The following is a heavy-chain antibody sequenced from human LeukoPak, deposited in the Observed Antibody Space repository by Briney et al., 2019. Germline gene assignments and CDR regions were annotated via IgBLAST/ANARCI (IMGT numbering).Heavy chain of an antibody. J-gene: IGHJ3*02. D-gene: IGHD1-1*01. V-gene: IGHV3-20*04. CDR1: GYTFDDFG. Sequence: GGSLRLSCAASGYTFDDFGMSWVRQGPGKGLEWVSGINWKGISTGYADSVKGRFTISRDNAKNSLYLQMNSLRAEDTALYYCARDRQRNEAFDIWGQGTMVTVSS. CDR3: ARDRQRNEAFDI. CDR2: INWKGIST.